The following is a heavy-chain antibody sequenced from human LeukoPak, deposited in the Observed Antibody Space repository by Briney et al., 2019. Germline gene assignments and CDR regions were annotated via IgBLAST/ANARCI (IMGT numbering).Heavy chain of an antibody. Sequence: SETLSLTCTVSGGSISSSSYYWGWIRQPPGKGLEWIGSIYYSGSTYYNPSLKSRVTISVDTSKNQFSLKLSSVTVADTAVYYCARSSGWFGESFDYWAQGTLVTVSS. V-gene: IGHV4-39*07. CDR2: IYYSGST. CDR3: ARSSGWFGESFDY. J-gene: IGHJ4*02. CDR1: GGSISSSSYY. D-gene: IGHD3-10*01.